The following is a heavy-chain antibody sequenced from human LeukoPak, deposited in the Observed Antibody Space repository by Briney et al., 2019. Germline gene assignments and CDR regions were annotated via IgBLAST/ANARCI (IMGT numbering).Heavy chain of an antibody. CDR1: GGSFSGYY. J-gene: IGHJ6*03. CDR2: INHSGST. CDR3: ARLLGYCSSTSCYAYYYYYMDV. D-gene: IGHD2-2*01. V-gene: IGHV4-34*01. Sequence: SETLSLTCAVYGGSFSGYYWSWIRQPPGKGLEWIGEINHSGSTNYNPSLKSRVTISVDTSKNQFSLKLSSVTAADTAVYYCARLLGYCSSTSCYAYYYYYMDVWGKGATVTISS.